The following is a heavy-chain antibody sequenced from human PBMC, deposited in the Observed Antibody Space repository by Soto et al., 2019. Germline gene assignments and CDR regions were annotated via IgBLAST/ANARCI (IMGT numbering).Heavy chain of an antibody. J-gene: IGHJ4*02. CDR2: MYFSGFYSGST. Sequence: CTGSGGSMSSSSYYWGWIRQPPGKGLEWIANMYFSGFYSGSTSYNPSLKSRVTISVDTSKNQFSLQVSSVTAADTAVYYCARGFDILTFGFCLDYWGQGTLVTVSS. V-gene: IGHV4-39*01. CDR3: ARGFDILTFGFCLDY. D-gene: IGHD3-9*01. CDR1: GGSMSSSSYY.